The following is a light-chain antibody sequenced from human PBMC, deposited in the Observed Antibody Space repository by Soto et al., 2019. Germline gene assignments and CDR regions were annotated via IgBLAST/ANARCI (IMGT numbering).Light chain of an antibody. Sequence: EMVLAQSPGTLSLSPGESATLSCRASQSVSSSFLAWYQQKAGQAPRLLIYGASRRATGIPDRFSGSGSGTDFTLTISRLEPEDFVVYYCQQYVSSPWAFGQGPKVEI. CDR2: GAS. V-gene: IGKV3-20*01. J-gene: IGKJ1*01. CDR3: QQYVSSPWA. CDR1: QSVSSSF.